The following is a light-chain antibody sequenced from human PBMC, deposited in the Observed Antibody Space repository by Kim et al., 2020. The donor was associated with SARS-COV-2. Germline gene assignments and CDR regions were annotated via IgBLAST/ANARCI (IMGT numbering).Light chain of an antibody. CDR2: GAS. CDR1: QDSRND. J-gene: IGKJ5*01. CDR3: LQHNTYPIT. Sequence: ASVGDRVTNTCRARQDSRNDLGWYQQNPGRDPKRLIYGASSLQSGVPSRFSGSGSGTEFTLTISSLQPEDFATYFCLQHNTYPITFGQGTRLEIK. V-gene: IGKV1-17*01.